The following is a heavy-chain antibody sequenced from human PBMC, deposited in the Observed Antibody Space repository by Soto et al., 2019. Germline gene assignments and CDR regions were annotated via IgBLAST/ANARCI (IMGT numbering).Heavy chain of an antibody. CDR1: GFTFSSYA. Sequence: LRLSCAASGFTFSSYAMSWVRQAPGKGLEWVSAISGSGGSTYYADSVKGRFTISRDNSKNTLYLQMNSLRAEDTAVYYCAKSLVPYTVTTPNWFDPWGQGTLVTVS. V-gene: IGHV3-23*01. CDR3: AKSLVPYTVTTPNWFDP. D-gene: IGHD4-4*01. CDR2: ISGSGGST. J-gene: IGHJ5*02.